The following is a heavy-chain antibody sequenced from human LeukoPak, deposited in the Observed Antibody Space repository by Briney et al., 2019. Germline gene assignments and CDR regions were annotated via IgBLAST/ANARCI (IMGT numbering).Heavy chain of an antibody. V-gene: IGHV4-34*01. D-gene: IGHD2-15*01. CDR1: GGSFSGYY. CDR2: INHSGST. J-gene: IGHJ6*03. CDR3: ARGGTWYYYDYYHYMHV. Sequence: PSETLSLTCAVYGGSFSGYYWSWIRQPPGEGLEWIGEINHSGSTNYNPSLKSRVTISVDTSKNQFSLKLSSVTAADTAVSYCARGGTWYYYDYYHYMHVWGKGTTVTVSS.